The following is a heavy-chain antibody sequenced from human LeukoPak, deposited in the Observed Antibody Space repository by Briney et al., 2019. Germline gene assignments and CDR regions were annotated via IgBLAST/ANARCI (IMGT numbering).Heavy chain of an antibody. J-gene: IGHJ4*01. CDR3: AXAYYFXXGXXXKSFD. CDR2: ITASGGNT. D-gene: IGHD3-10*01. Sequence: GGSLRLSCAASGFTFSNYAMSWVRQAPGKGLEWVSAITASGGNTYYADSVKGRFTISRDNSKNTLYVQMNSLRAEDTALYYCAXAYYFXXGXXXKSFD. CDR1: GFTFSNYA. V-gene: IGHV3-23*01.